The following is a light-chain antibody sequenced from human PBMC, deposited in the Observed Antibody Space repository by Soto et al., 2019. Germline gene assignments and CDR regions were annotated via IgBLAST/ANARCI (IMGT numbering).Light chain of an antibody. V-gene: IGKV3-11*01. Sequence: EIVLTQSPATLSLSPGERATLSCRASQSVRSSVAWYQQKPGQAPRLLIYDASNRATDIPARFSGSGSGTDFTPTISSLEPEDFAVYYCQQYNNWPPLTFGGGTKVEIK. CDR2: DAS. J-gene: IGKJ4*01. CDR3: QQYNNWPPLT. CDR1: QSVRSS.